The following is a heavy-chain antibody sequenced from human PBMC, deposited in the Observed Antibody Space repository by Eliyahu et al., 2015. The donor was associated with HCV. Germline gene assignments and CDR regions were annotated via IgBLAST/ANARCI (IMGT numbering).Heavy chain of an antibody. J-gene: IGHJ4*02. D-gene: IGHD2/OR15-2a*01. V-gene: IGHV6-1*01. CDR2: TYYRSKWFN. CDR1: GDTVXSXGAX. Sequence: QVQLQQSGPGLVKPSQTLSLTCAISGDTVXSXGAXWXWIRQSPSRGLEWLGRTYYRSKWFNDYALSLNSRITINPDTSKNQFSLQLNSVTPEDTAVYYCARSTFYDGGTYYYPFYFDSWGQGILVAVSS. CDR3: ARSTFYDGGTYYYPFYFDS.